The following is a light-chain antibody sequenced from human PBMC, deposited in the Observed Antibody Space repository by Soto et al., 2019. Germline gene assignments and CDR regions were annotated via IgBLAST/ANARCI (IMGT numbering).Light chain of an antibody. J-gene: IGLJ3*02. CDR2: EVS. V-gene: IGLV2-8*01. Sequence: QSALTQPPSASGSPGPSVTIPCTGTSRDVGGFNFVSWYQKHPGQAPKLMIFEVSKRPSGVPDRFSGSKSGNTASLTVSGLQAEDEADYYCSSYGSNNNLVFGGGTKLTVL. CDR3: SSYGSNNNLV. CDR1: SRDVGGFNF.